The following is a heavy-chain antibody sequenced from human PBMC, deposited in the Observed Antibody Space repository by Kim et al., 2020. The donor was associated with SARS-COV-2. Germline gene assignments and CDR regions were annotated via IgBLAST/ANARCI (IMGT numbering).Heavy chain of an antibody. J-gene: IGHJ6*02. D-gene: IGHD3-10*01. CDR1: GFTFSSYS. CDR3: ARDGSGNLTPYYYYGMDV. Sequence: GGSLRLSCAASGFTFSSYSMNWVRQAPGKGLEWVSSISSSSSYIYYADSVKGRFTISRDNAKNSLYLQMNSLRAEDTAVYYCARDGSGNLTPYYYYGMDVWGQGTTVTVSS. V-gene: IGHV3-21*01. CDR2: ISSSSSYI.